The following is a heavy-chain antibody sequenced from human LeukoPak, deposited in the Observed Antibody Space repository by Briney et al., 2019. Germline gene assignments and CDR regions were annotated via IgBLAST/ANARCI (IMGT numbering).Heavy chain of an antibody. CDR2: ISSCSSYI. V-gene: IGHV3-21*01. Sequence: GGSLRLSCAASGFTFSSYSMNWVRQAPGKGLEWVSSISSCSSYIYYADSVKGRFTISRDNAKNSLYLQMNSLRAEDTAVYYCARAGSLYYYYMDVWGKGTTVTVSS. J-gene: IGHJ6*03. D-gene: IGHD1-14*01. CDR1: GFTFSSYS. CDR3: ARAGSLYYYYMDV.